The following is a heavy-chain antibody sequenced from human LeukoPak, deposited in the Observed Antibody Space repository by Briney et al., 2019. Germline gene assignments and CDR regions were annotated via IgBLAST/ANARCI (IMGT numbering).Heavy chain of an antibody. CDR1: GGSISSYY. CDR3: ARTEESGYSYGYFGYYYYMDV. J-gene: IGHJ6*03. V-gene: IGHV4-59*01. CDR2: IYYSGST. Sequence: PSETLSLTCTVSGGSISSYYWSWIRQPPGKGLEYIGYIYYSGSTNYNPSLKSRVTISVDTSKNQFSLKLSSVTAADTAVYYCARTEESGYSYGYFGYYYYMDVWGRGTTVTVSS. D-gene: IGHD5-18*01.